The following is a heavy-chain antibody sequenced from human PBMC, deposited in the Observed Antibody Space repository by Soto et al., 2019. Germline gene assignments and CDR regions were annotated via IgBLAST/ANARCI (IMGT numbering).Heavy chain of an antibody. J-gene: IGHJ6*02. CDR1: GGTFSSYA. D-gene: IGHD3-10*01. CDR3: AASCITMVRGPFGYYGMDV. Sequence: SVKVSCKASGGTFSSYAISWVRQAPGQGLEWMGGIIPIFGTANYAQKFQGRVTITADESTSTAYMELSSLRSEDTAVYYCAASCITMVRGPFGYYGMDVWGQGTTVTV. V-gene: IGHV1-69*13. CDR2: IIPIFGTA.